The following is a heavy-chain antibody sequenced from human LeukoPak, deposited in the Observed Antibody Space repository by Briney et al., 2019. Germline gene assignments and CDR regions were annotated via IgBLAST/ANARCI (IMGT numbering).Heavy chain of an antibody. V-gene: IGHV6-1*01. CDR1: GDSVSSNSAA. Sequence: SQTLSLTCAISGDSVSSNSAAWNWIRQSPSRGLEWLGRTYYRSKWYNDYAVSVKSRITINPDTSKNQFSLQLNSVTPEDTAVYYCARGYSSDWYRGLDYFDYWGQGTLVTVSS. CDR2: TYYRSKWYN. CDR3: ARGYSSDWYRGLDYFDY. D-gene: IGHD6-19*01. J-gene: IGHJ4*02.